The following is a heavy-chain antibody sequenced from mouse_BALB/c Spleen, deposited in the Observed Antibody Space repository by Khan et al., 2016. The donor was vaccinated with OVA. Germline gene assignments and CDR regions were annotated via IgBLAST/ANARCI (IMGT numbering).Heavy chain of an antibody. V-gene: IGHV14-3*02. Sequence: VQLKESGAELMKPGASVKLSCTVSGFNIKDTYLHWVTQRPEQGLEWIGRIDPANGNTKYDPKFQGKATLTADTSSNTAYLQLSSLLSEDTAVYYCTYSLLLCAMDYWGQGTSVTVSS. J-gene: IGHJ4*01. D-gene: IGHD1-2*01. CDR3: TYSLLLCAMDY. CDR1: GFNIKDTY. CDR2: IDPANGNT.